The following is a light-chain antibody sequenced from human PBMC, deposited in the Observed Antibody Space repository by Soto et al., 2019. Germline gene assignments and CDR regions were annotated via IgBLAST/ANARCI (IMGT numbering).Light chain of an antibody. CDR3: SSYTSSRSYV. CDR2: DVS. V-gene: IGLV2-14*03. J-gene: IGLJ1*01. Sequence: QSVLTQPDSVSGSPLQSITISCTGTSSDFGIYNSVSWYQHYAGRAPRLMIHDVSNRPSGVSDRFSGSKSGNTASLTISGLQAEDEADYYCSSYTSSRSYVFGSGTKVTVL. CDR1: SSDFGIYNS.